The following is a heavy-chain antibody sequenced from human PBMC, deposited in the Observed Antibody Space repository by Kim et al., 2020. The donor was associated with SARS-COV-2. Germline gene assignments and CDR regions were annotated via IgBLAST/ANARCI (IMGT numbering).Heavy chain of an antibody. V-gene: IGHV4-34*01. J-gene: IGHJ4*02. CDR3: ARGKPKHGGFGADY. CDR2: INHSGST. CDR1: GGSFSGYY. Sequence: SETLSLTCAVYGGSFSGYYWSWIRQPPGKGLEWIGEINHSGSTNYNPSLKSRVTISVDTSKNQFSLKLSSVTAADTAVYYCARGKPKHGGFGADYWGQGTLVTVSS. D-gene: IGHD3-10*01.